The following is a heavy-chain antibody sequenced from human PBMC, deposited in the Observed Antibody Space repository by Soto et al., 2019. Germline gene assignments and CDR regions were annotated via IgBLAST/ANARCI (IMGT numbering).Heavy chain of an antibody. CDR2: IKPDGSAT. D-gene: IGHD3-16*01. CDR1: YLTFMNYW. J-gene: IGHJ4*02. CDR3: FGGNGGPH. V-gene: IGHV3-7*03. Sequence: GGSLRLSCATSYLTFMNYWMNWVRQAPGKGLEWVANIKPDGSATNYVDSVKGRFTISRDNVRNSVSLQMNSLRVEDTAVYFCFGGNGGPHWGQGTLVTVSS.